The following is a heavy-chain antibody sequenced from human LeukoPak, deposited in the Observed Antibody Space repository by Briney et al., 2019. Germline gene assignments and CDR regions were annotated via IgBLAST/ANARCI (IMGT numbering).Heavy chain of an antibody. D-gene: IGHD2/OR15-2a*01. V-gene: IGHV3-53*01. Sequence: QSGGSLRLSCVASGFTVSSKYMTWVRQAPGKGLEWVSIIYSGSRTYYADSVKGRFTISRDNSKNTLYLHMNSLRAEDTAVYYCSSTNYARVLRAPFDYWGQGTLVTVSS. CDR2: IYSGSRT. CDR3: SSTNYARVLRAPFDY. J-gene: IGHJ4*02. CDR1: GFTVSSKY.